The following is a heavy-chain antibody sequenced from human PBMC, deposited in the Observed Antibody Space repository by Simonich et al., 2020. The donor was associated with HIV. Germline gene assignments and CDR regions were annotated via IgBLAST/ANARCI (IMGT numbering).Heavy chain of an antibody. CDR2: IHYSGST. V-gene: IGHV4-59*08. Sequence: QVQLQESGPGLLKPSETLSLTCTVSFGSISGYYWNWIRQSPGKGLEWIGYIHYSGSTNYKPSLKSRVTMSVDTSKNQFSRKLNSVTAADTAVYYCARCHFFYYYNTGAYDMDGFHGNAFDIWGQGTMVTVSS. D-gene: IGHD3-22*01. J-gene: IGHJ3*02. CDR3: ARCHFFYYYNTGAYDMDGFHGNAFDI. CDR1: FGSISGYY.